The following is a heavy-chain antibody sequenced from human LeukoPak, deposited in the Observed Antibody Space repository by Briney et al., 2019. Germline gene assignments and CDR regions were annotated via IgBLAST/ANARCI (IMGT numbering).Heavy chain of an antibody. D-gene: IGHD3-10*01. J-gene: IGHJ4*02. CDR3: AKDHYYGSGSYYKPPVLDY. V-gene: IGHV3-30*18. CDR1: GFTFSSYG. Sequence: PGGSLRLSCAVSGFTFSSYGMHWVRQAPGKGLEWVAVISYDGSNKYYADSVKGRFTISRDNSKNTLYLQMNSLRAEDTAVYYCAKDHYYGSGSYYKPPVLDYWGQGTLVTVSS. CDR2: ISYDGSNK.